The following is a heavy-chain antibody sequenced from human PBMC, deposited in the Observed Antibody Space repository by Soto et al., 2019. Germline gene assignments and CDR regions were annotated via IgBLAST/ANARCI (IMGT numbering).Heavy chain of an antibody. CDR1: GFTFSSYG. V-gene: IGHV3-33*01. CDR3: ARDGTGGDFNTMDY. CDR2: IWYDGSNK. J-gene: IGHJ4*02. Sequence: PGGSLRLSCAASGFTFSSYGMHWVRQAPGKGLEWVAVIWYDGSNKYYADSVKGRFTISRDNSKNTLYLQMNSLRAEDTAVYYCARDGTGGDFNTMDYWGQGTLVTVSS. D-gene: IGHD4-17*01.